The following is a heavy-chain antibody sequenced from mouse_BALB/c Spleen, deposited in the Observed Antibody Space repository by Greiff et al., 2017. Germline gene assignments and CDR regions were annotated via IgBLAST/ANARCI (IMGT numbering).Heavy chain of an antibody. V-gene: IGHV1-7*01. CDR3: ARGSEDY. Sequence: LMESGAELAKPGASVKMSCKASGYTFTSYWMHWVKQRPGQGLEWIGYINPSTGYTEYNQKFKDKATLTADKSSSTAYMQLSSLTSEDSAVYYCARGSEDYWGQGTTLTVSS. CDR2: INPSTGYT. J-gene: IGHJ2*01. CDR1: GYTFTSYW.